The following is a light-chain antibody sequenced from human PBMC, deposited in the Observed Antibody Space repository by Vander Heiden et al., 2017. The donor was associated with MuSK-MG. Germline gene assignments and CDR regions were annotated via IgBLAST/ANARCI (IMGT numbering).Light chain of an antibody. J-gene: IGKJ1*01. Sequence: SQIIQSPSSLSVSVAGRDTITCRASQNINNYLNRYQQKQGKAPSVVIYSASRLQSGVPSRFSGSGSGTDFTLTISSLQPEDFATYYCQQSYTNPWTFGQGTQLEIK. CDR3: QQSYTNPWT. CDR1: QNINNY. V-gene: IGKV1-39*01. CDR2: SAS.